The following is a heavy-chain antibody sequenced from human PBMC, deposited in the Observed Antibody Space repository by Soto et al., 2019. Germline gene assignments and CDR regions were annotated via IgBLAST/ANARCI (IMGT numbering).Heavy chain of an antibody. CDR1: GFTFSSYG. CDR2: IWYDGSNK. Sequence: QVQLVESGGGVVQPGRSLRLSCAASGFTFSSYGMHWVRQAPGKGLEWVAVIWYDGSNKYYADSVKGRFTISRDNSKNTLYLQMTSLRAEDTAVYYCARDAKYPLDYWGQGTLVTVSS. V-gene: IGHV3-33*01. J-gene: IGHJ4*02. D-gene: IGHD2-2*01. CDR3: ARDAKYPLDY.